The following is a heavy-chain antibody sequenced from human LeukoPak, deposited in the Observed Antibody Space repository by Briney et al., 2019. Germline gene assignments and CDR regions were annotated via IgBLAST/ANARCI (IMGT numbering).Heavy chain of an antibody. CDR1: GFTFDDYA. CDR3: AKDTEMYYYGSGSLVDY. J-gene: IGHJ4*02. Sequence: GGSLRLSCAASGFTFDDYAMHWVRQAPGKGLEWVSLISGDGGSTYYADSVKGRFTISRDNIKNSLYLQMNSLRTEDTALYYCAKDTEMYYYGSGSLVDYWGQGTLLTVSS. D-gene: IGHD3-10*01. CDR2: ISGDGGST. V-gene: IGHV3-43*02.